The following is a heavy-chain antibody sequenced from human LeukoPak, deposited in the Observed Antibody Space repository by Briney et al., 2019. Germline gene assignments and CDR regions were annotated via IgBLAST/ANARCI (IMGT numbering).Heavy chain of an antibody. CDR3: ARGPKSEWLQNYFDY. D-gene: IGHD5-12*01. CDR2: ISSSSTYM. CDR1: SFTFSAYV. J-gene: IGHJ4*02. Sequence: GGSLRLSCAASSFTFSAYVMHWVRQAPGRGLEWVSSISSSSTYMSYANSVKGRFTVSRDNAENSLYLQMSGLRGEDTVVYYCARGPKSEWLQNYFDYWGQGALVAVSS. V-gene: IGHV3-21*06.